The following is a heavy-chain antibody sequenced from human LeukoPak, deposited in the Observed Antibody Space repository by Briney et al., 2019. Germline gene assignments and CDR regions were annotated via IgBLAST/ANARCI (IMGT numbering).Heavy chain of an antibody. J-gene: IGHJ4*02. V-gene: IGHV1-69*04. CDR3: ARGSAEGRHIDY. CDR1: GGTFSSYA. Sequence: ASVKVSCKASGGTFSSYAISWVRQAPGQGLEWMGRIIPILGIANYAQKFQGRVTITADKSTSTAYMELSSLRSEDTAVYYCARGSAEGRHIDYWGQGTLVTVSS. CDR2: IIPILGIA.